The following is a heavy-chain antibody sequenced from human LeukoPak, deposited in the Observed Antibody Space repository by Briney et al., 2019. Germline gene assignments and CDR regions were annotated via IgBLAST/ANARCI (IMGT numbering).Heavy chain of an antibody. CDR3: ARLSMVRDSKGFDY. Sequence: GGSLRLSCAASGFTFSSYSMNWVRQAPGKGLEWVSSISSSSSYIYYADSVKGRFTTSRDNAKNSLYLQMNSLRAEDTAVYYCARLSMVRDSKGFDYWGQGTLVTVSS. CDR2: ISSSSSYI. J-gene: IGHJ4*02. D-gene: IGHD3-10*01. CDR1: GFTFSSYS. V-gene: IGHV3-21*01.